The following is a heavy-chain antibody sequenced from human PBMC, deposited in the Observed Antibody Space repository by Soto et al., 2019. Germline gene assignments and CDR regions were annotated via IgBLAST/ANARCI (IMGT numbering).Heavy chain of an antibody. CDR3: TRDIGGKGAY. Sequence: EVQLVESGGGLVQPGRSLRLSCAASGFTFSSYWMHWVRQVPGKGLLWVSRIDEYGSTINYADSVKGRFTISRDNAKNTLYLEMNSLRAEDTALYYGTRDIGGKGAYWGQGILVTVSS. J-gene: IGHJ4*02. CDR2: IDEYGSTI. D-gene: IGHD3-10*01. CDR1: GFTFSSYW. V-gene: IGHV3-74*01.